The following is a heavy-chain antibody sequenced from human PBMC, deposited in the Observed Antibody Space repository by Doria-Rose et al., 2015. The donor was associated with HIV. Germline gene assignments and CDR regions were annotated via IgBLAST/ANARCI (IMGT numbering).Heavy chain of an antibody. D-gene: IGHD6-13*01. CDR3: ARIKSSRWYHKYYFDF. J-gene: IGHJ4*02. CDR1: GSSLTIPGLG. V-gene: IGHV2-26*01. CDR2: ILSDDER. Sequence: QVTLKESGPVLVKPTETLTLTSTVSGSSLTIPGLGCSWIRQPPGKALDWLANILSDDERSYKTSLKSRLTISRGTSKSQVVLTMTDMDPVDTATYYCARIKSSRWYHKYYFDFWGQGTLVIVSA.